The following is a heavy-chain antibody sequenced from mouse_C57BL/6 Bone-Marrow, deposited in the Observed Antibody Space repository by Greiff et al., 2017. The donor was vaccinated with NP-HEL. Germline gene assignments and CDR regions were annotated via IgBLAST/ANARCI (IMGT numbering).Heavy chain of an antibody. CDR2: IFPGSGST. CDR3: ARADYGSSWAWFAY. Sequence: QVQLQQSGPELVKPGASVKISCKASGYTFTDYYINWVKQRPGQGLEWIGWIFPGSGSTYYNEKFKGKATLTVDKSSSTAYMLLSSLTSEDSAVYFCARADYGSSWAWFAYWGQGTLVTVSA. CDR1: GYTFTDYY. D-gene: IGHD1-1*01. V-gene: IGHV1-75*01. J-gene: IGHJ3*01.